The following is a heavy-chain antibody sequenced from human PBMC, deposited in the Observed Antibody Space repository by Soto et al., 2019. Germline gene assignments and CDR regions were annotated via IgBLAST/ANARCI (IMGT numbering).Heavy chain of an antibody. V-gene: IGHV4-4*02. CDR2: VFHSGDT. Sequence: PSETLSLTCVVSGGSISGRNWWSWVRQAPGKGLEWIGEVFHSGDTTYSPSLRSRVSISVDKSKNQFSLNLNSVTAADTAVYYCARDMHAGFTHYFDPWGQGTLVTVSS. CDR1: GGSISGRNW. D-gene: IGHD1-26*01. J-gene: IGHJ5*02. CDR3: ARDMHAGFTHYFDP.